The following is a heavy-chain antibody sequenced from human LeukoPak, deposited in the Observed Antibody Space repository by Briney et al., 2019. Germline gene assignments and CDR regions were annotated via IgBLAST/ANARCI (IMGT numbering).Heavy chain of an antibody. CDR2: ISSIGSTI. D-gene: IGHD6-13*01. CDR3: ARDKSSSWGYYYYGMDV. CDR1: GFTFIDNY. J-gene: IGHJ6*02. V-gene: IGHV3-11*01. Sequence: PGGSLRLSCAASGFTFIDNYISWIRQAPGKGLGWVSYISSIGSTIYYADSVKGRFTISRDNAKNSLYLQMNSLRAEDTAVYYCARDKSSSWGYYYYGMDVWGQGTTVTVSS.